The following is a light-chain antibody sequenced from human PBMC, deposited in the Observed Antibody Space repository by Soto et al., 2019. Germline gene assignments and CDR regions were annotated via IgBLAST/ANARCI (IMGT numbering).Light chain of an antibody. J-gene: IGKJ4*01. Sequence: DIQMTQSPSSLSASVGDRVTITCRASQGIRTELGWYQQKPGKAPKRLIYAASSLQSGVPSMFSGSGYGTEFTLTISSLQPEDFATYYCLQHNSYPHTFSGGTKVEIK. CDR3: LQHNSYPHT. CDR1: QGIRTE. V-gene: IGKV1-17*01. CDR2: AAS.